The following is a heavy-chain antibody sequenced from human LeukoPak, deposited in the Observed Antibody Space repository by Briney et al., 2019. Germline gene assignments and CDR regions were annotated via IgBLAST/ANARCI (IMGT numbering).Heavy chain of an antibody. D-gene: IGHD6-19*01. CDR1: GFTFSHYG. Sequence: PGRSLRLSCAGSGFTFSHYGMHWVRQAPGKGLEWVAFISYHGTKKDYADSVKGRFTISRDNSKNTLYLQMNSLRAEDTAVYYCAGSDRWAVAGPGVFDYWGQGTLVTVSS. CDR2: ISYHGTKK. V-gene: IGHV3-30*03. CDR3: AGSDRWAVAGPGVFDY. J-gene: IGHJ4*02.